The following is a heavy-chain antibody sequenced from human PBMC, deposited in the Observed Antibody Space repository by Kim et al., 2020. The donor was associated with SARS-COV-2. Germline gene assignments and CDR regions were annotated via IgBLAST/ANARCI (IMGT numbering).Heavy chain of an antibody. D-gene: IGHD6-13*01. V-gene: IGHV3-49*03. CDR1: GFTFGDYA. CDR2: IRSKAYGGTT. J-gene: IGHJ3*02. Sequence: GGSLRLSCTASGFTFGDYAMSWFRQAPGKGLEWVGFIRSKAYGGTTEYAASVKGRFTISRDDSKSIAYLQMNSLKTEDTAVYYCTRDLGYPLDLAFDIWGQGTMVTVSS. CDR3: TRDLGYPLDLAFDI.